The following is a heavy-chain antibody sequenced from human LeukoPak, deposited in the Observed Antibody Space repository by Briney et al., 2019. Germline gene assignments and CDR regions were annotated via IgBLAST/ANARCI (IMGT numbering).Heavy chain of an antibody. CDR2: ISYDGSNK. D-gene: IGHD3-3*01. CDR3: ARWDEWSPGDAIDI. J-gene: IGHJ3*02. V-gene: IGHV3-30*01. Sequence: GGSLRLSCAASGFTFSSYAMHWVRQAPGKGLEWVAVISYDGSNKYYADSVKGRFTISRDNSKNTPYLQMNSLRAEDTAVYYCARWDEWSPGDAIDIWGQGTMVTVSS. CDR1: GFTFSSYA.